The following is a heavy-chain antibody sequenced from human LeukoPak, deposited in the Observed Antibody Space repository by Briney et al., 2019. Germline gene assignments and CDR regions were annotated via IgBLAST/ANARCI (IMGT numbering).Heavy chain of an antibody. Sequence: SETLSLTCSVSGGSISNFYWSWIRQPPGKGLEWIGYIYSNGGTNYNPSLKSRVTISIDTSKNQFSLKLRSVTAADTAVYYCARDLVTVTKGFDIWGQGTMVSVSS. D-gene: IGHD4-17*01. CDR2: IYSNGGT. V-gene: IGHV4-59*01. CDR1: GGSISNFY. J-gene: IGHJ3*02. CDR3: ARDLVTVTKGFDI.